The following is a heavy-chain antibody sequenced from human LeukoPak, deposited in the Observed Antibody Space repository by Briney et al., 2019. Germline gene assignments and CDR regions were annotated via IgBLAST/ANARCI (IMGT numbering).Heavy chain of an antibody. CDR2: INPSGGST. J-gene: IGHJ4*02. Sequence: ASVKVSCKASGYTFTSYYMHWVRQAPGQGLEWIGIINPSGGSTSYAQKFQGRVTMTRDTSTSTVYMELSSLRSEDTAVYYCAREGYYGSGSPPSLYFDYWGQGTLVTVSS. D-gene: IGHD3-10*01. CDR3: AREGYYGSGSPPSLYFDY. CDR1: GYTFTSYY. V-gene: IGHV1-46*01.